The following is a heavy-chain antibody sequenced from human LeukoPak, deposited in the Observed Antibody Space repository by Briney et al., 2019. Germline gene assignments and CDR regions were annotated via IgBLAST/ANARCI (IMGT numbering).Heavy chain of an antibody. Sequence: ASVKVSCKVSGYTLTELSMHWVRQAPGKGLEWMGGFDPEDGETIYAEKFQGRVTMTEDTSTDTAYMELSSLRSEDTAVYYCATERRPPGHRVRGVIITPKYYYGMDVWGQGTTVTVSS. V-gene: IGHV1-24*01. CDR2: FDPEDGET. D-gene: IGHD3-10*01. CDR1: GYTLTELS. CDR3: ATERRPPGHRVRGVIITPKYYYGMDV. J-gene: IGHJ6*02.